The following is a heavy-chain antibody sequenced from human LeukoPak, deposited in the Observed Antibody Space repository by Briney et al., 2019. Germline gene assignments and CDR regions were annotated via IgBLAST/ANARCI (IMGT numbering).Heavy chain of an antibody. V-gene: IGHV3-23*01. D-gene: IGHD6-6*01. J-gene: IGHJ4*02. CDR2: ISGSAVNT. CDR3: AASERYSSSPLHY. CDR1: GFTVSSNY. Sequence: GGSLRLSCAASGFTVSSNYMSWVRQAPGKGLDWVSSISGSAVNTYYADSVKSRFTISRDNSENTVYLQMNSLRAEDTALYFCAASERYSSSPLHYWGQGTLLTVSS.